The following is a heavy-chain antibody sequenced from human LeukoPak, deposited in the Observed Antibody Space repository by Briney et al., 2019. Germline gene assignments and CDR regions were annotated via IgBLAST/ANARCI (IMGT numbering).Heavy chain of an antibody. D-gene: IGHD2-2*01. V-gene: IGHV3-23*01. CDR2: ISDSGGTT. Sequence: GGSLRLSCAASGFTFSSYAMSRVRQAPGKGLEWVSAISDSGGTTYYADSMKGRFTISRDNSKNTLYLQMNSLRGEDTAVYYCAKLTRGYCSSTACPNWFDPWGQGTLVTVSS. CDR3: AKLTRGYCSSTACPNWFDP. J-gene: IGHJ5*02. CDR1: GFTFSSYA.